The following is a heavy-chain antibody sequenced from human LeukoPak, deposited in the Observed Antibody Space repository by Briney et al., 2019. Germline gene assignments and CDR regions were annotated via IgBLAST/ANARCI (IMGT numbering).Heavy chain of an antibody. J-gene: IGHJ3*02. CDR3: ATGRPPKRPQEFEAFDI. D-gene: IGHD1-14*01. CDR2: IIPIFGTA. Sequence: GASVKVSCKASGGTFSSYAISWVRQAPGQGLEWMGGIIPIFGTANYAQKFQGRVTMTEDTSTDTAYMELSSLRSEDTAVYYCATGRPPKRPQEFEAFDIWGQGTMVTVSS. V-gene: IGHV1-69*06. CDR1: GGTFSSYA.